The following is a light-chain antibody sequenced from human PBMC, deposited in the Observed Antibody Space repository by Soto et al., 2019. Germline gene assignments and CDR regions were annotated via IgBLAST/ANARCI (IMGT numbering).Light chain of an antibody. Sequence: QSVLTQPPSVSGSPGQSVTIPCTGTSSDVGSYNRVSWYQQPPGTAPKVMIYEVSNRPSGVPDRFSGSKSGNTASLTISGLQAEDEADYYCASYTTSITRFVFGTVTKLTVL. V-gene: IGLV2-18*02. J-gene: IGLJ1*01. CDR3: ASYTTSITRFV. CDR1: SSDVGSYNR. CDR2: EVS.